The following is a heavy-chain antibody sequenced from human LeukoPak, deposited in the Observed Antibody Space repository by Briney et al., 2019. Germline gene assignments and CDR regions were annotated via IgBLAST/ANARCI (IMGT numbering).Heavy chain of an antibody. J-gene: IGHJ5*02. D-gene: IGHD2-15*01. V-gene: IGHV4-59*05. CDR1: GASISSYY. CDR2: IYVTGST. Sequence: SETLSLTCTVSGASISSYYWSWIRQPAGKALEWIGRIYVTGSTYYNPSLKSRVTISVDTSKNQFSLKLSSVTAADTAVYYCASGRVLRWFDPWGQGTPVTVSS. CDR3: ASGRVLRWFDP.